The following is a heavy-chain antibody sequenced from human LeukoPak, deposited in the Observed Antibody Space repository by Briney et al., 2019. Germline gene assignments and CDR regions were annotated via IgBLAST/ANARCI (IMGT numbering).Heavy chain of an antibody. CDR3: ARDLFSYRANQDDF. D-gene: IGHD5-18*01. Sequence: GGSLRLSCAASGFTFSSYWMNWVRQAPGKGLEWVANINQDGSDKYYVDSVKGRFTISRDNAKRSLYLQMNSLRAEDTAVYYCARDLFSYRANQDDFWGQGTLVTVSS. CDR2: INQDGSDK. V-gene: IGHV3-7*01. J-gene: IGHJ4*02. CDR1: GFTFSSYW.